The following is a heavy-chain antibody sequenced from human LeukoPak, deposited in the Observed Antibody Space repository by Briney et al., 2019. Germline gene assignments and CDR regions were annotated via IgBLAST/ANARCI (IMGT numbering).Heavy chain of an antibody. CDR3: ARIRNYDYVWGSYRYKGFDY. CDR2: INHSGST. J-gene: IGHJ4*02. CDR1: GGSFSGYY. D-gene: IGHD3-16*02. V-gene: IGHV4-34*01. Sequence: SETLSLTCAVYGGSFSGYYWSWIRQPPGKGLEWIGEINHSGSTNYNPSLKSRVTISVDTSKNQFSLKLSSVTAADTAVYYCARIRNYDYVWGSYRYKGFDYWGQGTLVTVSS.